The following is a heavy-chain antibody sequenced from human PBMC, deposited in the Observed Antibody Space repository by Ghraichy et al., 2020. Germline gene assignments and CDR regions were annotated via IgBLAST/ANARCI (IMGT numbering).Heavy chain of an antibody. CDR2: IDWDDDR. CDR1: GFSLSTSGMR. D-gene: IGHD1-26*01. Sequence: SGPTLVKPTQTLTLTCTLSGFSLSTSGMRVNWIRQPPGKALEWLARIDWDDDRVYTTSLKTRLTISKDIPKNQVVLTMTNMDPVDTATYYCARMKSGSGDFDYWGQGILVTVSS. J-gene: IGHJ4*02. V-gene: IGHV2-70*04. CDR3: ARMKSGSGDFDY.